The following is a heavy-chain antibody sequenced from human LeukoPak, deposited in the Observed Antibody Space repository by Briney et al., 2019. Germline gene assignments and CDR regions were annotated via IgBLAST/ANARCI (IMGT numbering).Heavy chain of an antibody. CDR2: IKADGST. Sequence: GGSLRLSCAASGFTFSGFAMSWVRRTPGKGLEWVSGIKADGSTGYADSVKGRFTISRDNAKNTLYLQMSSLSSEDTAVYYCGRERNAYYMDVWGKGTTVTVSS. CDR1: GFTFSGFA. V-gene: IGHV3-74*01. CDR3: GRERNAYYMDV. J-gene: IGHJ6*03.